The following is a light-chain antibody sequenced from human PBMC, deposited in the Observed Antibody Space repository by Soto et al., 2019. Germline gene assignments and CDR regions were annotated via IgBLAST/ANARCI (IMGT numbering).Light chain of an antibody. CDR2: AAS. Sequence: EIVLTQSPGTLSLSPGERATLSCRASQTVISSSLAWYQLKPGQAPRLLIHAASRRATGIPDRFSGSESGTDFTLTISRLEPEDFAVYYCQQHGGSPITFGQGTRLEN. CDR3: QQHGGSPIT. J-gene: IGKJ5*01. V-gene: IGKV3-20*01. CDR1: QTVISSS.